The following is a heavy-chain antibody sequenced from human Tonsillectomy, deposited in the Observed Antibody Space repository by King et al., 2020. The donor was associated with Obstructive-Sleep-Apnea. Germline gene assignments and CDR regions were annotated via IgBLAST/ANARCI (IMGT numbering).Heavy chain of an antibody. CDR3: ARGGVMITFGGVIVTAPLDY. D-gene: IGHD3-16*02. CDR2: SNPKSGGT. CDR1: GYIFTGYY. J-gene: IGHJ4*02. Sequence: QLVQSGAEVKKPGASVKVSCKASGYIFTGYYMHWVRQAPGQGLEWMGWSNPKSGGTNYAQKFQGRVTMTRDTSISTTYMELSRLRSDDTAVYFCARGGVMITFGGVIVTAPLDYWGQGTLVTVSS. V-gene: IGHV1-2*02.